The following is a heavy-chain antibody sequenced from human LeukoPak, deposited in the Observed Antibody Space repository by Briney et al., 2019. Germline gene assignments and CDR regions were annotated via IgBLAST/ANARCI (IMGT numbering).Heavy chain of an antibody. Sequence: GGSLRLSCAASGFTVSSNYMSWVRQAPGKGLERVSVIYSGGSIYYADSVKGRFTISRDNSKNTLYLQMNSLRAEDTAVYYCAKVMLFRPYYYDSSGSDFDYWGQGTLVTVSS. CDR3: AKVMLFRPYYYDSSGSDFDY. CDR1: GFTVSSNY. CDR2: IYSGGSI. V-gene: IGHV3-53*01. D-gene: IGHD3-22*01. J-gene: IGHJ4*02.